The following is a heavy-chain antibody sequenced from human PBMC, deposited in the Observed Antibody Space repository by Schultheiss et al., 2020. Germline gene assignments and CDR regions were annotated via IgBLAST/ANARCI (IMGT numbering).Heavy chain of an antibody. J-gene: IGHJ6*02. CDR2: ISGSGGST. Sequence: GGSLRLSCAASGFTFSIYAMSWVRQAPGKGLEWVSAISGSGGSTYYADSVKGRFTISRDNSKNTLYLQMNSLRAEDTAVYYCAKGVVVRGVPPPYYYYGMDVWGQGTTVTVSS. D-gene: IGHD3-10*01. CDR1: GFTFSIYA. CDR3: AKGVVVRGVPPPYYYYGMDV. V-gene: IGHV3-23*01.